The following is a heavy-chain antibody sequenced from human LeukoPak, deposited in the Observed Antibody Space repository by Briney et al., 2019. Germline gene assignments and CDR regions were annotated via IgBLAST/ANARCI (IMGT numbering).Heavy chain of an antibody. Sequence: ASVKVSCKASGYTFTSYAMHWVRQAPGQRLEWMGWINAGNGNTKYSKKFQGRVTITRDTSSSTAYMELSSLRSEDTAVYYCARDGTVTTFGPEGYFNYWGQGTLVTVSS. CDR1: GYTFTSYA. V-gene: IGHV1-3*01. CDR2: INAGNGNT. J-gene: IGHJ4*02. CDR3: ARDGTVTTFGPEGYFNY. D-gene: IGHD4-17*01.